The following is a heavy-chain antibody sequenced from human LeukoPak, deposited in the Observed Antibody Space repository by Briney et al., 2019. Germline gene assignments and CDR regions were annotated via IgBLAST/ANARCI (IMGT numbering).Heavy chain of an antibody. CDR2: ISAYNGNT. Sequence: ASVKVSCKASGYIFTSYGMSWVRQAPGQGLEWMGWISAYNGNTNYAQKLQGRVTMTTDTSTSTAYMELRSLRSDDTAVYYCARDTGFVTSAGFDYWGQGTLVTVSS. CDR3: ARDTGFVTSAGFDY. J-gene: IGHJ4*02. CDR1: GYIFTSYG. V-gene: IGHV1-18*01. D-gene: IGHD3-10*01.